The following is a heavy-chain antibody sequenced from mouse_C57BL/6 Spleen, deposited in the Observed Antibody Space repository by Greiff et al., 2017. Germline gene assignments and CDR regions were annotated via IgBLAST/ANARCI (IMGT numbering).Heavy chain of an antibody. Sequence: EVQLQQSGPELVKPGASVKMSCKASGYTFTDYNMHWVKQSHGKSLEWIGYINPNNGGTSYNQKFKGKATLTVNKSSSTAYMELRSLTSEDSAVYYCARGGTVVAPYAMDYWGQGTSVTVSS. J-gene: IGHJ4*01. CDR2: INPNNGGT. D-gene: IGHD1-1*01. V-gene: IGHV1-22*01. CDR1: GYTFTDYN. CDR3: ARGGTVVAPYAMDY.